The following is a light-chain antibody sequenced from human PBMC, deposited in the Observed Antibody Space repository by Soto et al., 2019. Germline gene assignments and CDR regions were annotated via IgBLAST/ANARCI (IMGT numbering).Light chain of an antibody. V-gene: IGKV3-20*01. CDR1: QSVSSSY. J-gene: IGKJ1*01. Sequence: EIVMTQSPATLSVSPGERATLSCRARQSVSSSYLAWYQQKPGQAPRLLIYDASNRATGIPDRFSGSGSGTDFTLTISRLEPEDFAVYYCQQYGSSRTFGQGTKVDI. CDR3: QQYGSSRT. CDR2: DAS.